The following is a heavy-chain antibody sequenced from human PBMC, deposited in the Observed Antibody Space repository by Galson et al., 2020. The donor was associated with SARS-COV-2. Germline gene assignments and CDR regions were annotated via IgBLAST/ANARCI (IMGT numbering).Heavy chain of an antibody. D-gene: IGHD1-1*01. CDR1: GYTFTKYY. V-gene: IGHV1-2*02. CDR2: ISPNSGGT. J-gene: IGHJ5*02. CDR3: ARDKTGTADNYFAP. Sequence: ASVKVSCEASGYTFTKYYIHWVRQAPGQGLEWMGWISPNSGGTNFAQKFQGRVTLTRDTSTATAFMELSRLRFDDTAIYYCARDKTGTADNYFAPWGQGTLITVSS.